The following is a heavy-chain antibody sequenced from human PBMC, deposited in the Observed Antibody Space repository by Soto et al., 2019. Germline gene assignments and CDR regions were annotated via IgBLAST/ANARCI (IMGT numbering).Heavy chain of an antibody. V-gene: IGHV3-13*01. CDR2: IGTLHDT. J-gene: IGHJ5*02. Sequence: EVQLVESGGGLVQPGGSLRLSCAASGFTFSASDMHWVRQAAGKGLEWISAIGTLHDTYYPDSVKGRFTIPRDNAKNSLYLQMNSLRAGDTAVYYCARQASYWHGGGGWLDPWGQGTLVTVSS. CDR1: GFTFSASD. D-gene: IGHD2-8*02. CDR3: ARQASYWHGGGGWLDP.